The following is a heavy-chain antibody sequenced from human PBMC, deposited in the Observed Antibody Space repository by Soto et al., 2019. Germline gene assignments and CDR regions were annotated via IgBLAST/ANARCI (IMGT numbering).Heavy chain of an antibody. D-gene: IGHD3-22*01. CDR1: GFSLSTSGVG. CDR3: AHRPDERDSSGYYPGFDY. CDR2: IYWDDDK. J-gene: IGHJ4*02. Sequence: QITLKESGPTLVKPTQTLTLTCTFSGFSLSTSGVGVGWIRQPPGKALEWLALIYWDDDKRYSPSLKSRLTITKDTSKNQVVLTMTNMDPVDTATYYCAHRPDERDSSGYYPGFDYWGQGTLVTVSS. V-gene: IGHV2-5*02.